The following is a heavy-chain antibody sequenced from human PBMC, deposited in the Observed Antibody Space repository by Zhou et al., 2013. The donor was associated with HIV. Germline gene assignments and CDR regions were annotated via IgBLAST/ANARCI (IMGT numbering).Heavy chain of an antibody. D-gene: IGHD1-7*01. CDR3: ASQQNELRGFDY. Sequence: QVHLLQSGAEVKKPGSSVKVSCKSSGDTFNNYGFSWVRLAAGQGLEWMGGIIPIFGTANYAQKFQGRVTITTDESTSTAYMELSSLRSEDTAVYYCASQQNELRGFDYWGQGTLVTVSS. V-gene: IGHV1-69*05. CDR2: IIPIFGTA. J-gene: IGHJ4*02. CDR1: GDTFNNYG.